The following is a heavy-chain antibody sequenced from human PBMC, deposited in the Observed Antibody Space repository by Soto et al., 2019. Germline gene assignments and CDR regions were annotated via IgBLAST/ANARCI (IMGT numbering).Heavy chain of an antibody. CDR1: GFTFSSYA. J-gene: IGHJ4*02. CDR3: ARRGSGSYYDS. Sequence: EVQLLESGGGLVQPGGSLRLSCAASGFTFSSYAMRWVRQAPVKGLEWVSAISGSGGSTYYADSVKGRFTISRANTKNPLYLQMNSLRAEDTAVYYCARRGSGSYYDSWGQGTLVTVSS. V-gene: IGHV3-23*01. D-gene: IGHD1-26*01. CDR2: ISGSGGST.